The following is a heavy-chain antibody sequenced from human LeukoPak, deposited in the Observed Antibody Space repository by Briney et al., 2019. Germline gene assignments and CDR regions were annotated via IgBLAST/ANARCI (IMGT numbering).Heavy chain of an antibody. J-gene: IGHJ4*02. V-gene: IGHV3-53*01. Sequence: GGSLRLSCTVSGFTVSINSMSWVRQAPGQGLEWVSFIYSGGNTHYPDSVKGRFTISRDNSKNTLYLQMNSLRAEDTAVYYCARESEIRFLEWLFVFDYWGQGTLVTVSS. CDR3: ARESEIRFLEWLFVFDY. CDR1: GFTVSINS. CDR2: IYSGGNT. D-gene: IGHD3-3*01.